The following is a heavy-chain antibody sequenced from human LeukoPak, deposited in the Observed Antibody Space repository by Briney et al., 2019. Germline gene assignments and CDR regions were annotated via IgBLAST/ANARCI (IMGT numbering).Heavy chain of an antibody. D-gene: IGHD6-19*01. CDR2: IYYSGST. V-gene: IGHV4-59*01. J-gene: IGHJ4*02. CDR3: ARAPLGGWGKVWFDY. CDR1: GGSISSYY. Sequence: SETLSLTCTVSGGSISSYYWSWIRQPPGKGLGWSGYIYYSGSTNYNPSLKSRVTISVDTSKTQFSLKLSSVTAADTAVYYCARAPLGGWGKVWFDYWGQGTLVTASS.